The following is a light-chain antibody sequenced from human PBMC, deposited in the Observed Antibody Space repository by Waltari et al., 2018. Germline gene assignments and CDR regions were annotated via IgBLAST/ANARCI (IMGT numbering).Light chain of an antibody. CDR3: QQYYSTPYT. CDR2: WAS. CDR1: QSVLYSSNNTNG. Sequence: DIVMNQSPDSLTVSMGERATINCKSRQSVLYSSNNTNGVAWYQQTPGQPPKLLIYWASTRESGFPDRFSGSGSGTDFTLTISSLQAEDVAVYYCQQYYSTPYTFGQGTKLEIK. J-gene: IGKJ2*01. V-gene: IGKV4-1*01.